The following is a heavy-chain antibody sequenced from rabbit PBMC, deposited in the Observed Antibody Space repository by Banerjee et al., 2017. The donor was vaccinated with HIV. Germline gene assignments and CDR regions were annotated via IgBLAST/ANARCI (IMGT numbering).Heavy chain of an antibody. CDR2: INTSSGTN. Sequence: QELLEESGGVLVKPAGSLTLTCTASGFSFSNKYVMCGVLQATGRGLEWIACINTSSGTNVCASWSKGRFTIVKPPSTTVTLQMTSLTAADTATYFCARELTGVTGWNFNLGGPGTLVTV. CDR3: ARELTGVTGWNFNL. CDR1: GFSFSNKYV. J-gene: IGHJ4*01. D-gene: IGHD7-1*01. V-gene: IGHV1S45*01.